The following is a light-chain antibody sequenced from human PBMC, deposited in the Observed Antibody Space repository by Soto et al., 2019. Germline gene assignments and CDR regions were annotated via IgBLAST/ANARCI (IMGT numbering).Light chain of an antibody. J-gene: IGKJ4*01. Sequence: EIVLTQSPATLSLSPGERATLSCRASQSVSSYLAWYQQKPGQAPRHLIYDASNRATGIPARFSGSGSGTDFTLTISSPEPEDFAVYYCQQRSNWPLTFGGGTKVEIK. CDR3: QQRSNWPLT. CDR2: DAS. V-gene: IGKV3-11*01. CDR1: QSVSSY.